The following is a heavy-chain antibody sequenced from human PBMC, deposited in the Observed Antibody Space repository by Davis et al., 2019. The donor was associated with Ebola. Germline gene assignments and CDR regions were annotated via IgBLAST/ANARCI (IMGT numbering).Heavy chain of an antibody. CDR3: ARTSIVGTTTTASDI. J-gene: IGHJ3*02. CDR1: GYTFKNSA. Sequence: ASVKVSCKASGYTFKNSAISWVRQAPGQGLEWMGWISAYNGNTAYAQILQGRVTMTTDTSTGSAYMELRSLRSDDTAVYFCARTSIVGTTTTASDIWGQGTKVTVSS. CDR2: ISAYNGNT. D-gene: IGHD1-26*01. V-gene: IGHV1-18*01.